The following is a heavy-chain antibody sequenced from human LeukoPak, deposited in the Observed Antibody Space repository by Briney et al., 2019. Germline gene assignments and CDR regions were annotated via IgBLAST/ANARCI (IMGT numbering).Heavy chain of an antibody. CDR3: AIDTSMVIFDY. CDR1: GITFSTYN. CDR2: ISSSSTVI. Sequence: GGSLRLSCAASGITFSTYNMNWVRQAPGKGLEWVSYISSSSTVIYYADSVKGRFTISRDNAKNSLYLQMNSLRAEDTAMYYSAIDTSMVIFDYWGQGTLVTVSS. V-gene: IGHV3-48*04. D-gene: IGHD5-18*01. J-gene: IGHJ4*02.